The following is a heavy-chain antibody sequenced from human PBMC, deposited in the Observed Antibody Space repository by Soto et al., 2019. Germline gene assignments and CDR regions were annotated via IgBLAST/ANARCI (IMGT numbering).Heavy chain of an antibody. CDR3: ARSGAGSGWL. J-gene: IGHJ4*02. D-gene: IGHD6-19*01. CDR2: ISYTGST. Sequence: QVQLQESGPGLVRPSETLSLTCTVSGGSVSSGNDYWSWSRQPPGKGLEWIGYISYTGSTNYNPSLKSRVTISVDTSKNQFSLKMNSVTAADTAVYYCARSGAGSGWLGGQGTLVTVSS. CDR1: GGSVSSGNDY. V-gene: IGHV4-61*01.